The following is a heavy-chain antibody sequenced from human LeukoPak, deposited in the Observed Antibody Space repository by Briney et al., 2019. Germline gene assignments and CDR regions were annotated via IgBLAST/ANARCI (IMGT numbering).Heavy chain of an antibody. CDR3: ARDFSGAIDY. Sequence: GGPLRLSCAASGFTFSSNLMHWVRQGPGKGLVWVSHINSDGRSTRYADSVKGRFTTSRDNAKNTVYLQMNSLRAEDTAVYFCARDFSGAIDYWGQGTQVTVSS. V-gene: IGHV3-74*01. D-gene: IGHD3-10*01. CDR2: INSDGRST. CDR1: GFTFSSNL. J-gene: IGHJ4*02.